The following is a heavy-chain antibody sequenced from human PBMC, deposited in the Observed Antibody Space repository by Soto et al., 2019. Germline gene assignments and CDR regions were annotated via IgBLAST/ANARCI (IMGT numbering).Heavy chain of an antibody. CDR2: IKQDGSEK. CDR3: ASSPNSNWNYGYFDY. Sequence: PGGSLRLSCAASGFTFSSYWMSWVRQAPGKGLEWVANIKQDGSEKYYVDSVKGRFTISRDNAKNSLYLQMNSLRAEDTAVYYCASSPNSNWNYGYFDYWGQGTLVTVSS. CDR1: GFTFSSYW. V-gene: IGHV3-7*01. J-gene: IGHJ4*02. D-gene: IGHD1-7*01.